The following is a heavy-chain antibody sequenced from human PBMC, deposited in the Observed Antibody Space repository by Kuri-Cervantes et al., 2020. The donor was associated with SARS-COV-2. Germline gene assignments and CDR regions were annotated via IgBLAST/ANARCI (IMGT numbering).Heavy chain of an antibody. CDR3: ARAGLCGARRHWFDY. CDR1: GYTFTGYY. Sequence: ASVKVSCKASGYTFTGYYMHWVRQAPGQRLEWMGWINPNSGGTKYAQKFQGRVTITRDTSNSTAYMELSSLRSDDTAVYYCARAGLCGARRHWFDYWGRGTLVTVSS. J-gene: IGHJ4*02. CDR2: INPNSGGT. V-gene: IGHV1-2*02. D-gene: IGHD2-21*01.